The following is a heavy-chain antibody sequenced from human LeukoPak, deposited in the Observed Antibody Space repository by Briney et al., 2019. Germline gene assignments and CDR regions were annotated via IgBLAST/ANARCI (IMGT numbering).Heavy chain of an antibody. CDR2: IDWYSGSV. Sequence: GRSLRLSCAASGFTFDDYAMHWVRQVPGKGLEWVSSIDWYSGSVAYADSVKGRFTISRDNAKEYLYLRMNRLRTEDTALYYCAKDTGAAAVESEGFDMWGQGTMVTVSS. CDR3: AKDTGAAAVESEGFDM. D-gene: IGHD6-13*01. CDR1: GFTFDDYA. V-gene: IGHV3-9*01. J-gene: IGHJ3*02.